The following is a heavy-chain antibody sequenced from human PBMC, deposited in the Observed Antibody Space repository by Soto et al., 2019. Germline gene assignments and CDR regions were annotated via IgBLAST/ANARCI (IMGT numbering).Heavy chain of an antibody. CDR2: INPSGGST. V-gene: IGHV1-46*01. CDR3: ARSLGGSYYDFWSGNHYYGMDV. Sequence: ASVKVSCKASGYTFTSYYMHWVRQAPGQGLEWMGIINPSGGSTSYAQKFQGRVTMTRDTSTSTVYMELSSLRSEDTAVYYCARSLGGSYYDFWSGNHYYGMDVWGQGTTVTVSS. CDR1: GYTFTSYY. J-gene: IGHJ6*02. D-gene: IGHD3-3*01.